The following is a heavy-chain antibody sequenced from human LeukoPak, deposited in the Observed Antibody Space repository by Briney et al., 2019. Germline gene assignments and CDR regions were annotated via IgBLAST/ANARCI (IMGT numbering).Heavy chain of an antibody. CDR3: TTGPGYYDGSAYFDY. Sequence: GGSLRLSCAASGFTFSDAWMSWVRQAPGKGLEWVGRIKTKTDDGTTHYAASVKGRFTISRDDSKNTLYLQMNSLKTEDTAVYYCTTGPGYYDGSAYFDYWGQGTLVTVSS. CDR1: GFTFSDAW. D-gene: IGHD3-22*01. J-gene: IGHJ4*02. V-gene: IGHV3-15*01. CDR2: IKTKTDDGTT.